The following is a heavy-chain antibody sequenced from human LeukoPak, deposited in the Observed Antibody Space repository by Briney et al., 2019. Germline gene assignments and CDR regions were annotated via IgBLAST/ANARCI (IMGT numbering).Heavy chain of an antibody. J-gene: IGHJ4*02. Sequence: GGSLRLSCSASGFTFTDYYMSWIRQAPGKGLEWVSYIGVSDRAIFYADSVKGRFTVSRDNADNVVFLEMNNLGPDDTGVYYCARSGSYYLHWGQGTLVSVSA. CDR2: IGVSDRAI. D-gene: IGHD1-26*01. V-gene: IGHV3-11*04. CDR3: ARSGSYYLH. CDR1: GFTFTDYY.